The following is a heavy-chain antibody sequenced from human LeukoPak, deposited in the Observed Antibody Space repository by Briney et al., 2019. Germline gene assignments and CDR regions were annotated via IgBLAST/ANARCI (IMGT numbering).Heavy chain of an antibody. J-gene: IGHJ4*02. Sequence: ASVKVSCKASGYTFTSYDINWVRLATGPGHEWMGWMDPNSGNTGYAQQFQGRVTMPTNTSITTAYMQLSSLRPEDTAVYYCARATRSRGYSYGSEELYYFDHWGQGTLVTVSS. D-gene: IGHD5-18*01. CDR3: ARATRSRGYSYGSEELYYFDH. CDR1: GYTFTSYD. V-gene: IGHV1-8*01. CDR2: MDPNSGNT.